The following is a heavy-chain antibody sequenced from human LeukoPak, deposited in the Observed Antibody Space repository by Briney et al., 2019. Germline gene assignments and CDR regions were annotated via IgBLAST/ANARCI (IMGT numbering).Heavy chain of an antibody. D-gene: IGHD3-22*01. Sequence: ASVKVSCKASGGTFSSYAISWVRQAPGQGLEWMGRIIPIFGTANYAQKFQGRVTITADESTSTAYMELSSLRSEDTAVYYCARDLTYYDSRRAFDIWGQGTMVTVSS. V-gene: IGHV1-69*13. CDR3: ARDLTYYDSRRAFDI. J-gene: IGHJ3*02. CDR2: IIPIFGTA. CDR1: GGTFSSYA.